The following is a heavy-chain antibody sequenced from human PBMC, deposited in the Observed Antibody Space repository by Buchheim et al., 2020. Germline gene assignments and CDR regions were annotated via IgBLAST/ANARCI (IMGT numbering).Heavy chain of an antibody. CDR1: GFAFSSYW. V-gene: IGHV3-74*01. Sequence: EELLEESGGGLVQPGGSLRLSCAGSGFAFSSYWMHWVRQVPGKGLVCVSRANSDGNNTIYADSVKGRFTISRDNAKNTLYLQMNSQRVEDTAVYYCVRDGSRPLEYRPYGMDVWGQGTT. CDR3: VRDGSRPLEYRPYGMDV. J-gene: IGHJ6*02. CDR2: ANSDGNNT. D-gene: IGHD1-1*01.